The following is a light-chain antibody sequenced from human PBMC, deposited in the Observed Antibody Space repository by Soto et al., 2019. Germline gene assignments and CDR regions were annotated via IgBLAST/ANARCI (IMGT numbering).Light chain of an antibody. CDR1: SSNIGSNS. V-gene: IGLV1-44*01. CDR2: NDD. CDR3: AAWDDSLTPYVV. J-gene: IGLJ2*01. Sequence: QSVLTQPPSVSGTPGQRVTISCSGSSSNIGSNSVNWYQHLPGTAPKLLFYNDDQRPSGVPDRFSASKSGTSASLAISGLQSEDDADYYCAAWDDSLTPYVVFGGGTKLTVL.